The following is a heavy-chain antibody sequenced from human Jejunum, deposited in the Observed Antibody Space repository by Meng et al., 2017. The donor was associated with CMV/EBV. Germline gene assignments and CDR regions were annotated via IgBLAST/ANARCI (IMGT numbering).Heavy chain of an antibody. CDR3: AREEYDFWSDYHRYFDN. CDR1: FANFW. V-gene: IGHV3-7*01. Sequence: FANFWFSCFRRAPGRGLEWVALLWPYGSGWYFAASVRGRFTISRDNAKNSLYLPMNSLRAEDTAVYYCAREEYDFWSDYHRYFDNWGQGTLVTVSS. CDR2: LWPYGSGW. J-gene: IGHJ4*02. D-gene: IGHD3-3*01.